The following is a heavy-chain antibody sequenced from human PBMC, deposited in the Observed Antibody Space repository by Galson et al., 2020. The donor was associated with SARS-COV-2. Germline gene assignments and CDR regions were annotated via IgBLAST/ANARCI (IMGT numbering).Heavy chain of an antibody. V-gene: IGHV3-11*03. J-gene: IGHJ4*02. Sequence: GGSLRPSCTASGLNFSDYYMTWIRQAPGKGLEWISYIIPSSDYTNYADSVRGRFTISRDNTKTSLFLHMDSLRAEDTAVYYCAGSHKNFWYNFDNWGQGALVTVSS. CDR2: IIPSSDYT. CDR1: GLNFSDYY. D-gene: IGHD6-13*01. CDR3: AGSHKNFWYNFDN.